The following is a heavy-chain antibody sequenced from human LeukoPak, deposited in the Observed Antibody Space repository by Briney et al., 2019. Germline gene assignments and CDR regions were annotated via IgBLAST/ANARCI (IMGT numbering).Heavy chain of an antibody. V-gene: IGHV3-11*06. D-gene: IGHD5-18*01. CDR2: ITSSSDYT. J-gene: IGHJ4*02. CDR3: ATDSGSSYGSSNY. Sequence: GVSLRLSCAASGFTFSDSYMSWIRQAPGKGLEWVSYITSSSDYTNYVDSVKGRFTISRDNAKNSLYLQMNSLRAEDTAVYYCATDSGSSYGSSNYWGQGTLVTVSS. CDR1: GFTFSDSY.